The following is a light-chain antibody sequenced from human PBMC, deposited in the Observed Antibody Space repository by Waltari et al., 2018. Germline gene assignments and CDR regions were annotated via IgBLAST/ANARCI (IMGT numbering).Light chain of an antibody. CDR3: CSHSSSSTLVL. CDR1: TTDAGSYNF. J-gene: IGLJ3*02. V-gene: IGLV2-14*01. CDR2: EVN. Sequence: QSALTQPASVSGSPGQSITLSCPGTTTDAGSYNFVSWYHQHPGEVPKLLIYEVNNRPSGVSDRFSGSRSGNTASLTISGLLAEDEADDYCCSHSSSSTLVLFGGGTKVTVL.